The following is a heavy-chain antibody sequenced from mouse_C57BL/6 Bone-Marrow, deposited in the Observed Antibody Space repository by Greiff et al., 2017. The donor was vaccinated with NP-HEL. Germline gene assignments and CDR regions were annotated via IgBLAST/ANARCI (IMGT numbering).Heavy chain of an antibody. CDR3: AGSHYSNCVGFAY. V-gene: IGHV5-4*03. CDR2: IIDGGSYT. D-gene: IGHD2-5*01. CDR1: GFTFSSYA. J-gene: IGHJ3*01. Sequence: EVMLVESGGGLVKPGGSLKLSCAASGFTFSSYAMSWVRQTPEKRLEWVATIIDGGSYTYYPDNVKGRFTISRDNAKNNLYLQMSHLKSEDTAMYYCAGSHYSNCVGFAYWDQGTLITVSA.